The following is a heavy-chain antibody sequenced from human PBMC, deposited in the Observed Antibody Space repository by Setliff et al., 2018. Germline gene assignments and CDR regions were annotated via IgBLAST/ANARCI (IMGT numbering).Heavy chain of an antibody. CDR2: TIPVFGTA. CDR3: ARDTRDKYDTSGYYLSLDS. CDR1: GGTFRTDG. D-gene: IGHD3-22*01. J-gene: IGHJ4*02. Sequence: SVKVSCKTSGGTFRTDGFNWVRQAPGQGLEWMGRTIPVFGTAKYAQEFQGRVTISADESTRTAYLDLRSLRFEDTAVYYCARDTRDKYDTSGYYLSLDSWGQGTLVTSPQ. V-gene: IGHV1-69*13.